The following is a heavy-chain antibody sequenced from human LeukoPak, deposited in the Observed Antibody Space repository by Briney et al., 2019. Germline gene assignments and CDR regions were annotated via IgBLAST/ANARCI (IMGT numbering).Heavy chain of an antibody. CDR3: ARDGAGFDP. J-gene: IGHJ5*02. Sequence: GGSLRLSCAASGFTFSSYGMQWVRQAPGKGLEWVANIKQDGSEKYYVDSVKGRFTISRDNAKNSLYLQMNSLSAEDTAVYYCARDGAGFDPWGQGTLVTVSS. V-gene: IGHV3-7*01. CDR2: IKQDGSEK. D-gene: IGHD1-26*01. CDR1: GFTFSSYG.